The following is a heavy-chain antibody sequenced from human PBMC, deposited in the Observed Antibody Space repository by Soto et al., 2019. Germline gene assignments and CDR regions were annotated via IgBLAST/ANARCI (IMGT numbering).Heavy chain of an antibody. Sequence: QVQLVESGGGVVQPGRSLRLSCAASGFTFSSYGMHWVRQAPGKGLEWVAVIWYDGSNKYYADSVKGRFTISRDNSKNTLYLQMNSLRAEDTAVYYCAREGLVGAEPDYWGQGTLVTVSS. D-gene: IGHD1-26*01. CDR1: GFTFSSYG. CDR3: AREGLVGAEPDY. V-gene: IGHV3-33*01. J-gene: IGHJ4*02. CDR2: IWYDGSNK.